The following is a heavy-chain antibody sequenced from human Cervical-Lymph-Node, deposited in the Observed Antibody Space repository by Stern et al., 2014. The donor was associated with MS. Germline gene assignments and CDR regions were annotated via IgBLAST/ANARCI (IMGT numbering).Heavy chain of an antibody. V-gene: IGHV5-51*03. CDR2: IYPDDSDI. Sequence: EVQLVESGAEVKKPGESLKISCKGSGYTFTNNWIAWVRQMPGKGLEWMGIIYPDDSDIRYSPSLQGQVTISADKSISTAYLQWSSRKAADSPVFYCASPPPRRKWDDPNYGMDVWGQGTTVTVSS. J-gene: IGHJ6*02. CDR3: ASPPPRRKWDDPNYGMDV. CDR1: GYTFTNNW. D-gene: IGHD1-1*01.